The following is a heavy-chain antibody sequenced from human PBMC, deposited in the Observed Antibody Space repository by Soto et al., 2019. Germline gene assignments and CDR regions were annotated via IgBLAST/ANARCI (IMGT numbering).Heavy chain of an antibody. Sequence: ASVKVSCKASGGTFSSYAISWVRQAPGQRLEWMGGIIPIFGTANYAQKFQGRVTITADESTSTAYMELSSLRSEDTAVYYCARGHIVLGPNWFDPWGQGTLVTVSS. CDR2: IIPIFGTA. CDR1: GGTFSSYA. V-gene: IGHV1-69*13. CDR3: ARGHIVLGPNWFDP. D-gene: IGHD2-2*01. J-gene: IGHJ5*02.